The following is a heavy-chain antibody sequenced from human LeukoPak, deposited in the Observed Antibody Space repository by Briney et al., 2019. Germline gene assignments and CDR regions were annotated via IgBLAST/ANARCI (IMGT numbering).Heavy chain of an antibody. V-gene: IGHV3-23*01. Sequence: GGSLRLSCAASGFTFSRYGMTWVRQAPGKGLEWVSVISGRGGSTYYADSVRGGFTISRDNSKKTLYMQMNRLRAEDTAVYYCAKSYYYDSSGYLIEYWGQGTLVTVSS. D-gene: IGHD3-22*01. J-gene: IGHJ4*02. CDR1: GFTFSRYG. CDR3: AKSYYYDSSGYLIEY. CDR2: ISGRGGST.